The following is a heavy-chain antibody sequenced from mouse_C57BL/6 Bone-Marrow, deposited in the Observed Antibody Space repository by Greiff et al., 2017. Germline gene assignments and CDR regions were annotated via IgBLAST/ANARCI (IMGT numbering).Heavy chain of an antibody. CDR2: IYPRRGNT. D-gene: IGHD2-1*01. Sequence: QVQLQQSGAELARPGASVKLSCKASGYTFTSYGISWVKQRTGQGLEWIGEIYPRRGNTYYNEKFKGKATLTADKSSSTAYMELSSLTSEDSAVYYCAIYCNDWYFDVWGTGTTVTVSS. CDR1: GYTFTSYG. CDR3: AIYCNDWYFDV. J-gene: IGHJ1*03. V-gene: IGHV1-81*01.